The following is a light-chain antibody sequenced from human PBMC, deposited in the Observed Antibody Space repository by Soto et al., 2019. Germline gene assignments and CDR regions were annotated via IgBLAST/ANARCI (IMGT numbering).Light chain of an antibody. J-gene: IGKJ1*01. CDR2: DAS. Sequence: IQMTQSPSTLSASVGDRVTITCRASHNIERWMAWYQQKPGKAPSLLIFDASTLHSGVPSRFSGSGSGTDFTLTISSLQPDDFATYYCQQFAISTTFCQGTKVDIK. CDR1: HNIERW. CDR3: QQFAISTT. V-gene: IGKV1-5*01.